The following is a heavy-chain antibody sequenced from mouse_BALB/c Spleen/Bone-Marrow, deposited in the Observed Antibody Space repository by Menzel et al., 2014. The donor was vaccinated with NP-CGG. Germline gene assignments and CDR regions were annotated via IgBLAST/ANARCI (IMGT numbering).Heavy chain of an antibody. V-gene: IGHV7-3*02. CDR1: GFTLTDYY. D-gene: IGHD2-4*01. Sequence: EVMLVESGGGLVQPGGSLRLSCATSGFTLTDYYMSWVRQPPGKALEWLGFIRNKAKGYTTEYSASVKGRFTISRDNSQSILYRQMSTLRTEDSATYYCARDINYDIYWYFDVWGAGTTVTVSS. J-gene: IGHJ1*01. CDR3: ARDINYDIYWYFDV. CDR2: IRNKAKGYTT.